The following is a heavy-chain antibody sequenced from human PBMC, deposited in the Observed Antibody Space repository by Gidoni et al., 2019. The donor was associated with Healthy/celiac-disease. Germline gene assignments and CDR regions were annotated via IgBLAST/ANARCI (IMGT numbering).Heavy chain of an antibody. V-gene: IGHV3-30-3*01. J-gene: IGHJ4*02. Sequence: RSLRLSCAASGFTFSSYAMHWVRQAPGKGLEWVAVISYDGSNKYYADSVKGRFTISRDNSKNTLYLQMNSLRAEDTAVYYCASSYSSGRLGYWGQGTLVTVSS. CDR1: GFTFSSYA. CDR2: ISYDGSNK. D-gene: IGHD6-19*01. CDR3: ASSYSSGRLGY.